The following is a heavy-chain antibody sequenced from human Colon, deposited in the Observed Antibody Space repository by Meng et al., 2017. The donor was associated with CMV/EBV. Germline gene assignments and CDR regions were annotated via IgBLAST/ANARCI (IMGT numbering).Heavy chain of an antibody. J-gene: IGHJ4*02. CDR1: GASITSYY. CDR3: ARDSNLSGLAY. Sequence: QVRRAESGPGLVKPSDTLSLTCPVSGASITSYYWSWIRQPAGKGLEWIGRVYISGNTNYNPSLKSRVTMSIDTSKNQLSLNIRSVTAADTAVYYCARDSNLSGLAYWGQGTLVTVSS. CDR2: VYISGNT. V-gene: IGHV4-4*07. D-gene: IGHD3-10*01.